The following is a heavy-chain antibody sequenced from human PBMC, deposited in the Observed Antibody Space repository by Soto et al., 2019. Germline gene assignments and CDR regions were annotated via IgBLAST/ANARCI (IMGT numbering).Heavy chain of an antibody. Sequence: GASVKFSCKTSGYPFPSFEIHWIRQAPGQRPEWMGGISNAGSGSTKYSQKFQDRVTITADESTSTAYMELSSLRSEDTAVYYCARDRRRVETYYYGSGTLGPLDYWGQGTLVTVSS. D-gene: IGHD3-10*01. J-gene: IGHJ4*02. CDR3: ARDRRRVETYYYGSGTLGPLDY. CDR2: ISNAGSGST. CDR1: GYPFPSFE. V-gene: IGHV1-3*01.